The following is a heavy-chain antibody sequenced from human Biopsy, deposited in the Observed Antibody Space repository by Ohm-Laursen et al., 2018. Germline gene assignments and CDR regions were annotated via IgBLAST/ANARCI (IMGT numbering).Heavy chain of an antibody. CDR1: GYSFTSYY. CDR2: INPSGSTT. V-gene: IGHV1-46*01. D-gene: IGHD6-19*01. CDR3: ARNTGWYGDLYYFNY. Sequence: ASVKVSCKVSGYSFTSYYMHWVRQAPGQGLEWMGMINPSGSTTSYPQIFQGRVTMTRDTSKSTVYMELSSLRSADTAVYFCARNTGWYGDLYYFNYWGQGTLVTVSS. J-gene: IGHJ4*02.